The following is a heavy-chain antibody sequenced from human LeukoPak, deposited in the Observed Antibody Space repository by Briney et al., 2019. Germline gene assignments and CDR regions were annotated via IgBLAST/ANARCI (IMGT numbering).Heavy chain of an antibody. J-gene: IGHJ4*02. V-gene: IGHV3-23*01. CDR3: ARLAWLDRNFDY. D-gene: IGHD6-19*01. CDR1: GFTFSTYA. Sequence: LSGGSLRLSCAASGFTFSTYAMSWVRHTPGKGLECVSDISGSGGNTSRADSVKGPFTISRDNSKNTLYLQMKSLRAEDTAVYYCARLAWLDRNFDYWGQGTLLTVSS. CDR2: ISGSGGNT.